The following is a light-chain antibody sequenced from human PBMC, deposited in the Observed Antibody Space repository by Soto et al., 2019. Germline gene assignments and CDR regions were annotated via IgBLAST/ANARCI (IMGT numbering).Light chain of an antibody. CDR1: QSVSNNY. Sequence: EIVLTQSPGTLSLSPGERATLSCRASQSVSNNYLAWYQQKPGQAPRLLIYGASSRATGIPARFSGSGSGTEFTLTISRLEPEDFAVFYCQQYGGSPRTFGQGTRVDIK. J-gene: IGKJ1*01. CDR3: QQYGGSPRT. CDR2: GAS. V-gene: IGKV3-20*01.